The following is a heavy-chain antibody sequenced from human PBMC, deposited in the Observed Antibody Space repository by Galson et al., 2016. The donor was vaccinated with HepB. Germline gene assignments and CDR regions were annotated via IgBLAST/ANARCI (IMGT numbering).Heavy chain of an antibody. D-gene: IGHD1-1*01. CDR2: INYYGST. CDR1: GDSFSSYY. J-gene: IGHJ6*02. CDR3: ARLSAGGTNGVDV. V-gene: IGHV4-34*01. Sequence: SETLSLTCSVYGDSFSSYYWSWIRQTPGKGLEWIGEINYYGSTNYDPSLKSRVTISVDTSKNQISLKLNSVSATGTAVYYCARLSAGGTNGVDVWGQGTTVIVSS.